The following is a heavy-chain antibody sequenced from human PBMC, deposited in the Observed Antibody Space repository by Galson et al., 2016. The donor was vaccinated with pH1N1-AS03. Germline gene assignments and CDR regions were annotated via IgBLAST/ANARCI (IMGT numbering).Heavy chain of an antibody. V-gene: IGHV4-59*01. CDR1: GGSISDYY. D-gene: IGHD3-16*02. J-gene: IGHJ4*02. Sequence: SETLSLTCAVSGGSISDYYLSWIRQPPGKGLEWIGHIHHSGTTNYNPSLKSRVTISVDTSKKQFSLKMTSVTAADTAVYYCAKASNDDIWGSYRSVKYWGQGSRVIVSS. CDR3: AKASNDDIWGSYRSVKY. CDR2: IHHSGTT.